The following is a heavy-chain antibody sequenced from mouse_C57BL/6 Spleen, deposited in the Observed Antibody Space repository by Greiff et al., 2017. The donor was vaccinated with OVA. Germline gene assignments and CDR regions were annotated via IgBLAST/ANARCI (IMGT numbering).Heavy chain of an antibody. V-gene: IGHV1-64*01. CDR3: ARGCSVTNYYAMDD. D-gene: IGHD1-1*01. J-gene: IGHJ4*01. CDR1: GYTFTSYG. Sequence: QVQLQQPGAELAKPGASVKLSCKASGYTFTSYGMRWVKQRPGQGLEWIGMIHPNSGSTNYNEKFKGKATLTVDKSSSNAYMQLSSLTSEDAAVYYWARGCSVTNYYAMDDWGQGTSVTVSS. CDR2: IHPNSGST.